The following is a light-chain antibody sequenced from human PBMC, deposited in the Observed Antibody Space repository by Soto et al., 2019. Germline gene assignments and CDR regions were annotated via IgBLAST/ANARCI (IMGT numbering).Light chain of an antibody. CDR1: SSDVGGYNY. J-gene: IGLJ1*01. V-gene: IGLV2-14*01. Sequence: VLTQPASVSGSPGQSITISCSGTSSDVGGYNYVSWYQQHPGKAPKLMIYAVTDRPSGVSSRFSGSKSGNTASLTISGLQAEDEADYYCSSYTSSSTLFGTGTKVTVL. CDR2: AVT. CDR3: SSYTSSSTL.